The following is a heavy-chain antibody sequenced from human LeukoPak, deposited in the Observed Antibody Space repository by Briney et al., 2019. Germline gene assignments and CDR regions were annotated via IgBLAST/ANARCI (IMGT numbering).Heavy chain of an antibody. Sequence: GGSLRLSCAASGFTFSSYAMSWVRQAPGKGLEWVSAISGNDGSTFYADSVKGRFTITRDNSKNTLYLQMNSLRAEDTAVYYCAKVYATYYNWFDPWGQGTLVTVSS. CDR2: ISGNDGST. D-gene: IGHD2-8*01. CDR3: AKVYATYYNWFDP. V-gene: IGHV3-23*01. J-gene: IGHJ5*02. CDR1: GFTFSSYA.